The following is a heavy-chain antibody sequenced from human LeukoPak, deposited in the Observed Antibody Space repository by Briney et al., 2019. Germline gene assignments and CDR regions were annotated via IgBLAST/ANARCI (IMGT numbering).Heavy chain of an antibody. CDR3: ARGITMVRGVILAY. J-gene: IGHJ4*02. D-gene: IGHD3-10*01. CDR1: GYTFTSYD. CDR2: MNPNSGNT. Sequence: GASVKVSCKASGYTFTSYDIHWVRQATGQGLEWMGWMNPNSGNTGYAQKFQGRVTMTRNTSISTAYMELSSLRSEDTAVYYCARGITMVRGVILAYWGQGTLVTVSS. V-gene: IGHV1-8*01.